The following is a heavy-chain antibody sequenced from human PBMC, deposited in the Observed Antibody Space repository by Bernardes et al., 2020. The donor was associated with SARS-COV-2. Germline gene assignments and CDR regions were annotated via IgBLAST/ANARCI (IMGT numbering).Heavy chain of an antibody. J-gene: IGHJ3*02. CDR3: ARCGTPTELLWFGELFLGAFDI. V-gene: IGHV3-30*03. CDR1: VFTFSSYG. Sequence: PGGSLILPCASSVFTFSSYGMHWVRQAPGKGLEWVAVISYDGSNKYYADSVKGRFTISRDNSKNTLYLQMNSLRAEDTAVYYCARCGTPTELLWFGELFLGAFDIWGQGTMVTVSS. D-gene: IGHD3-10*01. CDR2: ISYDGSNK.